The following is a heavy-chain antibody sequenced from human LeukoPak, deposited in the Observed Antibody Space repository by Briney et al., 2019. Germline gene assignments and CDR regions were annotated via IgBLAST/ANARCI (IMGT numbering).Heavy chain of an antibody. J-gene: IGHJ6*02. D-gene: IGHD3-9*01. CDR1: GFTFSSYG. CDR2: IWYDGSNK. Sequence: GGSLRLSCAASGFTFSSYGMHWVRQAPGKGLERVAVIWYDGSNKYYADSVKGRFTISRDNSKNTLYLQMNSLRAEDTAVYYCARGDPYYDILTGYSPRGQGQFYYYYGMDVWGQGTTVTVSS. V-gene: IGHV3-33*01. CDR3: ARGDPYYDILTGYSPRGQGQFYYYYGMDV.